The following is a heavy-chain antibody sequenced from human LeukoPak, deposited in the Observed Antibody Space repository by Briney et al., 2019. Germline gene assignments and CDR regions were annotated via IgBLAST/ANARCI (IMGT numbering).Heavy chain of an antibody. J-gene: IGHJ6*03. D-gene: IGHD2-2*01. Sequence: SETLSLTCTVSGGSISSGGYYWSWIRQPPGKGLEWIGYIYHSGSTYYNPSLKSRVTISVDTSKNQFSLKLSSVTAADTAVYYCARGIVVVPAAKNAPYYYYYYMDVWGKGTTVTVSS. CDR2: IYHSGST. CDR1: GGSISSGGYY. CDR3: ARGIVVVPAAKNAPYYYYYYMDV. V-gene: IGHV4-30-2*05.